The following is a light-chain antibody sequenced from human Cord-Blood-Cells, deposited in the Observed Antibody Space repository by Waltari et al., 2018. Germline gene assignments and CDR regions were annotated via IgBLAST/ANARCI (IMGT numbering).Light chain of an antibody. CDR3: SSYAGSNPV. V-gene: IGLV2-8*01. J-gene: IGLJ2*01. CDR1: SSDVGGYNY. CDR2: EVS. Sequence: QSALTQPPSASGSPGQSVTISCTGTSSDVGGYNYVSWYQQHPGKAPKLMIYEVSKRPSGFPDRFSGSKSGNTASLTVSGLQAEDEADYYCSSYAGSNPVFGGGTKLTVL.